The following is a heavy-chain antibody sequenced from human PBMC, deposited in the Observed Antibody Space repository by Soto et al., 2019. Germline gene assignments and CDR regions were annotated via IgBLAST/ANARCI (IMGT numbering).Heavy chain of an antibody. J-gene: IGHJ6*02. Sequence: QVQLVQSGAEVKKPGASVKVSCMASGYTFTTYGITWVRQAPGQGLEWVGWSSTYTGYTDYAQRFQGRVIMTADTSTRTAYLELEILTPDDTAVYYCARAPNYDNVLCWLYYYALDVWGQGTPVTVSS. CDR3: ARAPNYDNVLCWLYYYALDV. CDR2: SSTYTGYT. CDR1: GYTFTTYG. D-gene: IGHD2-8*01. V-gene: IGHV1-18*01.